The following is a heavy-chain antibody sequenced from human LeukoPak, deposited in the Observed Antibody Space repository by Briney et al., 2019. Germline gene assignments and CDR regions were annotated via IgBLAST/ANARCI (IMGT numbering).Heavy chain of an antibody. J-gene: IGHJ4*02. D-gene: IGHD6-19*01. V-gene: IGHV4-59*08. CDR3: ARQLVGSGWYYFDY. CDR1: GGSISSYY. CDR2: IYYSGST. Sequence: SEILSLTCTVSGGSISSYYWSWIRQPPGKGLEWIGYIYYSGSTNYNPSLKSRVTISVDTSKNQFSLKLSSVTAADTAVYYCARQLVGSGWYYFDYWGQGTLVTVSS.